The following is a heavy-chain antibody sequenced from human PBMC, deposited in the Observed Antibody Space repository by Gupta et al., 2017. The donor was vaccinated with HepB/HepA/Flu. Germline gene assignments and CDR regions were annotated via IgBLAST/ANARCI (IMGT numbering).Heavy chain of an antibody. Sequence: QVQLQESGPGLVKPSQTLSLTCTVSGGSISSGDYYWSWIRQPPGKGLEWIGYIYYSGSTYYNPSLKSRVTISVDTSKNQFSLKLSSVTAAETAVYYCARARRLRAYQGPGWGAFDIWGQGTMVTVYS. CDR3: ARARRLRAYQGPGWGAFDI. J-gene: IGHJ3*02. CDR2: IYYSGST. CDR1: GGSISSGDYY. D-gene: IGHD4-17*01. V-gene: IGHV4-30-4*01.